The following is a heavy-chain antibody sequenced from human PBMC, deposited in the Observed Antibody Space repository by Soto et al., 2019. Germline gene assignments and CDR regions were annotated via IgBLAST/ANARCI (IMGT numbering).Heavy chain of an antibody. CDR3: ARDYYYGSGNYYRADYYHYGMDV. V-gene: IGHV3-53*01. D-gene: IGHD3-10*01. Sequence: VGSLRLSGAASGFTVTRYYMSWVRQAPGKGLEWVSLIYTGGNTNYADSVKGRFTISRDNSKNTLYLQMNSLRAEDTAVYYCARDYYYGSGNYYRADYYHYGMDVWGQGTTVTVSS. CDR1: GFTVTRYY. J-gene: IGHJ6*02. CDR2: IYTGGNT.